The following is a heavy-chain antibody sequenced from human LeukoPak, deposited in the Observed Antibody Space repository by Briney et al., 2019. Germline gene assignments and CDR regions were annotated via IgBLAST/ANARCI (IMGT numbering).Heavy chain of an antibody. CDR2: INGAGSST. J-gene: IGHJ1*01. Sequence: GGSLRLSCAASGFTFSSHWMHWVRQAPGKGLVWVSRINGAGSSTSYADSVKGRFTVSRDNAKNTLNLQMNSLRAEDTAVYYCARDLFFSDAGYSSGWRAEYFHHWGQGTLVSVSS. D-gene: IGHD6-19*01. CDR3: ARDLFFSDAGYSSGWRAEYFHH. V-gene: IGHV3-74*01. CDR1: GFTFSSHW.